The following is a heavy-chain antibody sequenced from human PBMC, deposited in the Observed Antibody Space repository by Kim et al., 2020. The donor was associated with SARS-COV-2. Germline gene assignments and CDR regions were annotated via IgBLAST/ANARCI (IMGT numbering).Heavy chain of an antibody. CDR1: GFTFSSYA. V-gene: IGHV3-30*04. CDR2: ISYDGSNK. J-gene: IGHJ4*02. D-gene: IGHD4-17*01. CDR3: ARSGSKIDYGDYFMSVFGVVAMGSCDY. Sequence: GGSLRLSCAASGFTFSSYAMHWVRQAPGKGLEWVAVISYDGSNKYYADSVKGRFTISRDNSKNTLYLQMNSLRAEDTAVYYCARSGSKIDYGDYFMSVFGVVAMGSCDYWGQGTLVTVSS.